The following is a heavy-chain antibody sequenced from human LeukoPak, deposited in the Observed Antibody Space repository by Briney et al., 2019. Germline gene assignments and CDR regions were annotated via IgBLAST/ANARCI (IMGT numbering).Heavy chain of an antibody. CDR1: GFTFDDYA. Sequence: GGSLRLSCAASGFTFDDYAMHWVRQAPGQGLEWVSGISWNSGSIGYADSVKGRLTISRDNAKNSLYLQMNSLRAEDTALYYCAKPRYYYDSSGYQKHDAFDIWGQGTMVTVSS. CDR3: AKPRYYYDSSGYQKHDAFDI. V-gene: IGHV3-9*01. D-gene: IGHD3-22*01. J-gene: IGHJ3*02. CDR2: ISWNSGSI.